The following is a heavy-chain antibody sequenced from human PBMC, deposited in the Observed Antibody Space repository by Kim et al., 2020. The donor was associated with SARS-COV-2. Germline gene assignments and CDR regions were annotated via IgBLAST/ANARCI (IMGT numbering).Heavy chain of an antibody. CDR1: GFTFSSYD. J-gene: IGHJ2*01. D-gene: IGHD1-26*01. CDR2: IGTAGDT. CDR3: ARSRGYQMEYFDL. V-gene: IGHV3-13*01. Sequence: GGSLRLSCAASGFTFSSYDMHWVRQATGKGLEWVSAIGTAGDTYYPGSVKGRFTISRENAKNSLYLQMNSLRAGDTAVYYCARSRGYQMEYFDLWGRGTLVTVSS.